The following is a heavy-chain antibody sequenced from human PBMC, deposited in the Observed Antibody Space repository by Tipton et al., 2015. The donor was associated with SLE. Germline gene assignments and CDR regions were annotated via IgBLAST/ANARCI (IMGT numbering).Heavy chain of an antibody. V-gene: IGHV1-69*06. J-gene: IGHJ6*03. D-gene: IGHD3-10*01. CDR3: AGRLWFGDKYYYYYMDV. CDR1: GGTFSSYA. Sequence: QLVQSGAEVKRPGSSVKVSCKASGGTFSSYAISWVRQAPGQGLEWMGGIIPIFGTANYAQKFQGRVTITADKSTSTAYMELSSLRFEDTAVYYCAGRLWFGDKYYYYYMDVWGKGTTVTVSS. CDR2: IIPIFGTA.